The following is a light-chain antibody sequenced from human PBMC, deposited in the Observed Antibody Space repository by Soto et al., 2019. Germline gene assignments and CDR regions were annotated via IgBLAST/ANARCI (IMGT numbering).Light chain of an antibody. CDR1: SSDVGGYNY. CDR3: SAYTSSSTSDI. CDR2: DVS. J-gene: IGLJ1*01. Sequence: QSALTQPASVSGSPGQSITISCTGTSSDVGGYNYVSWYQQHPGKAPKLMIYDVSNRPSGVSNRFSGSKSDNTASLTISGHQAEDEADYYYSAYTSSSTSDIFGTGTKLTV. V-gene: IGLV2-14*01.